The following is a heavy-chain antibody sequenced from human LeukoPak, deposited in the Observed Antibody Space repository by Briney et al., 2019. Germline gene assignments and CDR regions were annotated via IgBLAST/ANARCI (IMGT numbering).Heavy chain of an antibody. CDR3: SRDSMYSSGWSKFDY. Sequence: GGSLRLSCAASGFTFSSYEMNWVRQAPGKGLEWISYISGSGSIRHYSDSVKGRFTISRDNAKNSLYLQMNSLRAEDTAVYYCSRDSMYSSGWSKFDYWGQGTLVTVSS. V-gene: IGHV3-48*03. CDR1: GFTFSSYE. CDR2: ISGSGSIR. D-gene: IGHD6-19*01. J-gene: IGHJ4*02.